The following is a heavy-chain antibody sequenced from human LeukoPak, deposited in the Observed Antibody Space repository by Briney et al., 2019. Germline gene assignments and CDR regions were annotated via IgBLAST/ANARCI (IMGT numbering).Heavy chain of an antibody. V-gene: IGHV3-7*01. D-gene: IGHD3-22*01. CDR1: GFTFSSYW. CDR2: IKQDGSEK. Sequence: GGSLRLSCAASGFTFSSYWMSWVRQAPGKGLEWVANIKQDGSEKYYVDSVKGRFTISRDNAKNSLYLQMNSLRAEDTAVYYCARDYYYDSSGYYPSPAFDYWGQGTLVTVSS. J-gene: IGHJ4*02. CDR3: ARDYYYDSSGYYPSPAFDY.